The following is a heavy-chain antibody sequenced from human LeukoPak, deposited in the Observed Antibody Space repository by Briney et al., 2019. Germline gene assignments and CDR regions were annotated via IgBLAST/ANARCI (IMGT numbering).Heavy chain of an antibody. J-gene: IGHJ3*02. Sequence: GSLRLSCAASGFTFSDYYMSWLRQAPGKGLEWVSYISSSGSTIYYADSVKGRFTISRDNAKNSLYLQMNSLRAEDTAVYYCARDLGDSSGSAFDIWGQGTMVTVSS. CDR3: ARDLGDSSGSAFDI. CDR2: ISSSGSTI. CDR1: GFTFSDYY. D-gene: IGHD3-22*01. V-gene: IGHV3-11*01.